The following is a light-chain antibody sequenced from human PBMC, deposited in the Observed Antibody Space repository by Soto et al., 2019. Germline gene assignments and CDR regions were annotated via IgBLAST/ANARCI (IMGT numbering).Light chain of an antibody. CDR2: GAS. CDR1: QSVSSSY. V-gene: IGKV3-20*01. CDR3: QQYGSSPWT. J-gene: IGKJ1*01. Sequence: EIVLKLSAGTLSLSTGERATLSCMASQSVSSSYLAWYQQKPGQAPRLLIYGASSRATGIPDRFSGSGSGTDFTLTISRLEPEDFAVYYCQQYGSSPWTFGQGTKVAIK.